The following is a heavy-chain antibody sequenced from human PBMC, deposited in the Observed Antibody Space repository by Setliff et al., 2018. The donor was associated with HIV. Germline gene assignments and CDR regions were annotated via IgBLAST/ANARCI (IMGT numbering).Heavy chain of an antibody. J-gene: IGHJ5*02. CDR3: ARVVTIFSTGPHFDP. Sequence: GGSLRLSCADSGLTFSRYWMSWVRQAPGKGLEWVASINQDGGQKYYVDSVKGRFTISRDNAKNSLYLQMDSLRVEDTAVYYCARVVTIFSTGPHFDPWGQGTLVTVSS. CDR2: INQDGGQK. CDR1: GLTFSRYW. D-gene: IGHD3-3*01. V-gene: IGHV3-7*01.